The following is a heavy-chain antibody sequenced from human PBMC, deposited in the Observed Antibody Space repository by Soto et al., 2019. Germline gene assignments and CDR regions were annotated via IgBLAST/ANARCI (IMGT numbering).Heavy chain of an antibody. CDR3: AHRLVTLLWFGRPRATKSDYYFDY. V-gene: IGHV2-5*02. D-gene: IGHD3-10*01. Sequence: QITLKESGPTLVKPTQTLTLTCTFSGFSLSTSGVGVGWIRQPPGKALEWLALIYWDDDKRYSPSLKSRLTITKDTSKTQVVLTMPNMDPVDTATYYCAHRLVTLLWFGRPRATKSDYYFDYWGQGTLVTVSS. CDR1: GFSLSTSGVG. CDR2: IYWDDDK. J-gene: IGHJ4*02.